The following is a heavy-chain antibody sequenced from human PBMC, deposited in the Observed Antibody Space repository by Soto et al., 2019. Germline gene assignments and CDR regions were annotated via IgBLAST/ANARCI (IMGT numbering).Heavy chain of an antibody. CDR2: IYYSGST. CDR3: SGPNSGGYSFDI. V-gene: IGHV4-39*07. Sequence: PSETLSLTCTVSGGSISSSSYYWGRIRQPPGKGLEWIGSIYYSGSTYYNPSLKSRVSISLDTSKNQFSLKLSSVTAADTAVYDGSGPNSGGYSFDIWGQGTMVTVSS. D-gene: IGHD3-22*01. CDR1: GGSISSSSYY. J-gene: IGHJ3*02.